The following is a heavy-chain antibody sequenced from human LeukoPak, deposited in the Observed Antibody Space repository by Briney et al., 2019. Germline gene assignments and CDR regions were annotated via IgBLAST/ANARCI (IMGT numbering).Heavy chain of an antibody. D-gene: IGHD3-10*01. CDR2: INPNSGGT. Sequence: ASVKVSCKASGYTSTGYYMHWVRQAPGQGLEWMGWINPNSGGTNYAQKFQGRVTMTRDTSISTAYMELSRLRSDDTAVYYCARDISMVRGVINPFGYWGQGTLVTVSS. J-gene: IGHJ4*02. CDR3: ARDISMVRGVINPFGY. V-gene: IGHV1-2*02. CDR1: GYTSTGYY.